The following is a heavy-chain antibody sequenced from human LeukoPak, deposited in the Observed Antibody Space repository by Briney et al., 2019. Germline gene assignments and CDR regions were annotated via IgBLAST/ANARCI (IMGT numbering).Heavy chain of an antibody. CDR1: GDSISSYY. J-gene: IGHJ4*02. CDR3: ARGGVAATVLFDY. V-gene: IGHV4-59*01. D-gene: IGHD2-15*01. CDR2: IYYSGST. Sequence: PSETLSLTCTVSGDSISSYYWSWVRQPPGKGLEWVGYIYYSGSTNYNSSLKSRVTISVDTSKSQFFLKLSSVTAADTAVYYCARGGVAATVLFDYWGQGTLVTVSS.